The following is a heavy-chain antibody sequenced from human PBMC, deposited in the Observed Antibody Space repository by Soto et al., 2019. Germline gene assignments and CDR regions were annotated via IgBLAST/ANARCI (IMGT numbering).Heavy chain of an antibody. CDR3: ARDFAVSGSYYNGIDY. CDR1: GYTFTSYG. J-gene: IGHJ4*02. D-gene: IGHD3-10*01. CDR2: ISAYNGNT. V-gene: IGHV1-18*01. Sequence: ASVKVSCKASGYTFTSYGISWVRQAPGQGLEWMGWISAYNGNTNYAQKLQGRVTMTTDTSTSTAYMELRSLRSDDTAVYYCARDFAVSGSYYNGIDYWGQGTLVTVSS.